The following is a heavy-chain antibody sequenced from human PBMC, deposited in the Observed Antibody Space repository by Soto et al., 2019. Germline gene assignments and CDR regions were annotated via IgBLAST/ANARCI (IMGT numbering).Heavy chain of an antibody. CDR1: GYTFTSYD. CDR3: ARDFSATQGADYYYGMDV. V-gene: IGHV1-8*01. J-gene: IGHJ6*02. Sequence: ASVKVSCKASGYTFTSYDINWVRQATGQGLEWMGWMNPNSGNTGYAQKFQGRVTITADESTSTAYMELSSLRSEDTAVYYCARDFSATQGADYYYGMDVWGXGTTVNGSS. D-gene: IGHD6-25*01. CDR2: MNPNSGNT.